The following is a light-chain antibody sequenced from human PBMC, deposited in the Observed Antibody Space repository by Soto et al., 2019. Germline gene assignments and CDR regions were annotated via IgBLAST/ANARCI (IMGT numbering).Light chain of an antibody. CDR2: GNN. Sequence: QSALTQPPSVSGAPGQRVTISCTGSSSNIGAGYDVHWYQHLPGSAPKVLIYGNNNRPSGVPDRFSGSKSATSASLAITGLQAADDGDYYCQSYDNSLNAYIFGTGTKVTVL. CDR3: QSYDNSLNAYI. V-gene: IGLV1-40*01. J-gene: IGLJ1*01. CDR1: SSNIGAGYD.